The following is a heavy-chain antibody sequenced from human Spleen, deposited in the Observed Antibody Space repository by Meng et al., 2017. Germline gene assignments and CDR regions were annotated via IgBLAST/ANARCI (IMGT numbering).Heavy chain of an antibody. D-gene: IGHD6-19*01. CDR1: GASISSTSYY. Sequence: QLQLQESGPGLVKPSETLSLTCTVSGASISSTSYYWGWIRQPPGKGLEWIGSIYYSGCSNYCPSFKSRVTVSIGTSKSQFSLKLTSVTAADTAVYYCVRSSGWVRTGFDPWGQGTLVTVSS. CDR2: IYYSGCS. CDR3: VRSSGWVRTGFDP. J-gene: IGHJ5*02. V-gene: IGHV4-39*01.